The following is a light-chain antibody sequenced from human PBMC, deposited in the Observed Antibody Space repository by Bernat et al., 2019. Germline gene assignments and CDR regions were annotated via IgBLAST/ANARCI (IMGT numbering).Light chain of an antibody. V-gene: IGKV1-5*03. Sequence: DIQLTQSPSVLSASVGDIVTITCRASQTISIWLAWYQQRPGHAPKLLIYKASALEPGVPSRFSGSGSETEFTLTISGLQPDDLATYYCQQYDDLDRLTFGGGPSVEIK. J-gene: IGKJ4*01. CDR1: QTISIW. CDR2: KAS. CDR3: QQYDDLDRLT.